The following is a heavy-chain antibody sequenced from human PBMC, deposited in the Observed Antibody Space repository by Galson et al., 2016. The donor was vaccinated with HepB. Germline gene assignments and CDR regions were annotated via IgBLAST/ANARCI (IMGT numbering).Heavy chain of an antibody. V-gene: IGHV1-3*01. CDR3: ARGVDTAMVTSAFDI. CDR2: INAGNGNT. D-gene: IGHD5-18*01. Sequence: SVKVSCKASGYTFTSYAMHWVRQAPGQRLEWMGWINAGNGNTKYSQKFQGRVTITRDTSASTAYMELSSLRSEDTAVYYCARGVDTAMVTSAFDIWGQGTMVTVSS. J-gene: IGHJ3*02. CDR1: GYTFTSYA.